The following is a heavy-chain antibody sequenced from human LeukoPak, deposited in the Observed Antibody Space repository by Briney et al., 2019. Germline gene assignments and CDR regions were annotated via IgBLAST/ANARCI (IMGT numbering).Heavy chain of an antibody. CDR3: ARGSMIVVVISYWFDP. CDR2: INPNSGGT. J-gene: IGHJ5*02. Sequence: GASVKVSCKASGYTFSGYYMHWVRQAPGQGLEWMGWINPNSGGTNYAQKFQGRVTMTRDTSISTAYMELSRLRSDDTAVYYCARGSMIVVVISYWFDPWGQGTLVTVSS. CDR1: GYTFSGYY. V-gene: IGHV1-2*02. D-gene: IGHD3-22*01.